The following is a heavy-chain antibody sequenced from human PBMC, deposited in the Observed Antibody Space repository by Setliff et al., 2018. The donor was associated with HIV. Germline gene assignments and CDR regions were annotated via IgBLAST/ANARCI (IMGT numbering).Heavy chain of an antibody. CDR2: INQDGSQK. J-gene: IGHJ4*02. Sequence: PGGSLRLSCAASGFTFKNYWMSWVRQAPGKGLEWVASINQDGSQKYHVASVKGRSTISRDNAQSSLYLEVNGLRAEDAAVYYCATEARHHGSALDPFDCWGQGTLVTVSS. D-gene: IGHD1-1*01. CDR1: GFTFKNYW. V-gene: IGHV3-7*01. CDR3: ATEARHHGSALDPFDC.